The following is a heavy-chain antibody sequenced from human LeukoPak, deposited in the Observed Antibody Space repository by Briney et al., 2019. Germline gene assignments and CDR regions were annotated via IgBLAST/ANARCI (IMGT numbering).Heavy chain of an antibody. CDR1: GGTFSSYA. Sequence: GASVKVSCKASGGTFSSYAISWVRQAPGQGLEWMGGIIPIFGTANYAQKFQGRVTITADESTSTAYMELSSLRSEDTAVYYCARPIRSGTNTVVGYYYGMDVWGKGTTVTVSS. J-gene: IGHJ6*04. CDR3: ARPIRSGTNTVVGYYYGMDV. V-gene: IGHV1-69*13. D-gene: IGHD1-14*01. CDR2: IIPIFGTA.